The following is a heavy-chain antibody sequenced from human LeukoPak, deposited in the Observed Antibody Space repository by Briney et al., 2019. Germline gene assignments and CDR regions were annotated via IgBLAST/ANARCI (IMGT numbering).Heavy chain of an antibody. J-gene: IGHJ4*02. CDR2: ISSNGAGT. Sequence: GGSLRLSCAASGFTISTYAMHWVRQAPGKGLEFVSGISSNGAGTYYANSVKGRFTISRDISKNTPYLQMGSLRAEDMAVYYCARTTYTSPDYWGQGTLVTVSS. CDR3: ARTTYTSPDY. D-gene: IGHD1-14*01. V-gene: IGHV3-64*01. CDR1: GFTISTYA.